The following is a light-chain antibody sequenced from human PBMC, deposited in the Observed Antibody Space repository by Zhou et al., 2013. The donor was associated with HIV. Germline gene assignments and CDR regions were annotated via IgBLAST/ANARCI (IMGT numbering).Light chain of an antibody. Sequence: DVVMTQSPLSLSVSPGGPASISCRSSESLLYNGHNHLDWYLQKPGQSPQLLIYLASNRATGVPDRFSGSVSGTDFTLTISRVEAEDVGVLFCMQALHTFTFGGGPRWR. V-gene: IGKV2-28*01. CDR2: LAS. J-gene: IGKJ4*01. CDR3: MQALHTFT. CDR1: ESLLYNGHNH.